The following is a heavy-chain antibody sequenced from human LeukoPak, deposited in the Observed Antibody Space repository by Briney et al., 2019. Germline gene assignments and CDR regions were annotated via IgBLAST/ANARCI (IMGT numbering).Heavy chain of an antibody. D-gene: IGHD4-17*01. CDR3: ARASHDYGDYSHFDY. CDR2: IYYSGST. V-gene: IGHV4-59*12. J-gene: IGHJ4*02. CDR1: GASISSYY. Sequence: SETLSLTCTVSGASISSYYWSWIRQPPGKGLEWIGYIYYSGSTKYNPSLKSRVTISVDTSKNQFSLKLSSVTAADTAVYYCARASHDYGDYSHFDYWGQGTLVTVSS.